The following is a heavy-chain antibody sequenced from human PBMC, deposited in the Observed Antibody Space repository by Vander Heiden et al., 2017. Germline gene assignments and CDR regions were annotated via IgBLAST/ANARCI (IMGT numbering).Heavy chain of an antibody. Sequence: QVQLQQWGAGLLKPSETLSLTCAVYGGSFSGYYWSWIRQPPGKGLEWIGEINHSGSTNYNPSLKSRVTISVDTSKNQFSLKLSSVTAADTAVYYCARPRRLRTYYYYGMDVWGQGTTGTVSS. D-gene: IGHD4-17*01. CDR1: GGSFSGYY. V-gene: IGHV4-34*01. J-gene: IGHJ6*02. CDR3: ARPRRLRTYYYYGMDV. CDR2: INHSGST.